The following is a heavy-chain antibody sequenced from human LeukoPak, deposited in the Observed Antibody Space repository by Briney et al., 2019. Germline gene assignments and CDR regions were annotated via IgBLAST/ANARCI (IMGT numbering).Heavy chain of an antibody. D-gene: IGHD6-19*01. V-gene: IGHV3-30*02. CDR3: GKLDSSSDY. J-gene: IGHJ4*02. CDR1: GFIFSTYG. Sequence: GGSLRLSCAASGFIFSTYGMHWVRQAPGKGLEWVAFIRPDGSDKSYVGSVKGRFTISRDNSKNTLYLQMNSLRPEDTAVYYCGKLDSSSDYWGQGTLVTVSS. CDR2: IRPDGSDK.